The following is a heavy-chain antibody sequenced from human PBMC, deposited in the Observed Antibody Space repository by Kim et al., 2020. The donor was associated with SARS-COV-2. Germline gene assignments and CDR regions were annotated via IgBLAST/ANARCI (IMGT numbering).Heavy chain of an antibody. Sequence: SETLSLTCAVYGGSVSGYYWSWIRQPPGKGLEWIGEINHSGSTNYNPSLKSRVTISVDTSKNQFSLKLSSVTAADTAVYYCARGTITMIVVVITPYYYYYMDVWAKGTTVTVSS. CDR1: GGSVSGYY. V-gene: IGHV4-34*01. CDR3: ARGTITMIVVVITPYYYYYMDV. D-gene: IGHD3-22*01. J-gene: IGHJ6*03. CDR2: INHSGST.